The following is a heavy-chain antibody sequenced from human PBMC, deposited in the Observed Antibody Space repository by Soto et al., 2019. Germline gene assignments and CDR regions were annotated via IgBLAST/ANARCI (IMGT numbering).Heavy chain of an antibody. CDR1: GFSFSSYS. V-gene: IGHV3-21*01. D-gene: IGHD2-15*01. CDR3: ARGYTGYCSGGTCYWFDP. Sequence: GGSLRLSCAASGFSFSSYSMNWVRQAPGKGLEWVSSISSSASHINYADSVKGRFTISRDNAKKSLYLQMNSLRAEDTAVYYCARGYTGYCSGGTCYWFDPWAQGTLVTVSS. J-gene: IGHJ5*02. CDR2: ISSSASHI.